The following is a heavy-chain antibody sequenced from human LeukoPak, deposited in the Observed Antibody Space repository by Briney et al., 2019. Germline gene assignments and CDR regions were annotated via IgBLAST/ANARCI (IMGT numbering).Heavy chain of an antibody. J-gene: IGHJ6*03. D-gene: IGHD3-16*01. V-gene: IGHV4-39*07. CDR1: GGSISSSSYY. Sequence: SETLSLTCTVSGGSISSSSYYWGWIRQPPGKGLEWIGSIYYSGSTYYNPSLKSRVTISVDTSKNQFSLKLSSVTAADTAVYYCARALGYPYYYMDVWGKGTTVTVSS. CDR3: ARALGYPYYYMDV. CDR2: IYYSGST.